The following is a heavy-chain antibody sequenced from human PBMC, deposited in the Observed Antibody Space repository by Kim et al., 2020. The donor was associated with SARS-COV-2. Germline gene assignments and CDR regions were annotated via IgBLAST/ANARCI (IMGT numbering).Heavy chain of an antibody. CDR3: TYGHPNVYSSGWYNYFDY. J-gene: IGHJ4*02. CDR1: GFTFGDYA. D-gene: IGHD6-19*01. V-gene: IGHV3-49*04. CDR2: IRSKAYGGTT. Sequence: GGSLRLSCTASGFTFGDYAMSWVRQAPGKGLEWVGFIRSKAYGGTTEYAASVKGRFTISRDDSKSIAYLQMNSLKTEDTAVYYCTYGHPNVYSSGWYNYFDYWGQGTLVTVSS.